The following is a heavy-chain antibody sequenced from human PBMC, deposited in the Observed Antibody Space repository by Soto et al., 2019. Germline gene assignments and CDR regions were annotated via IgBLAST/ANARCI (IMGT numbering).Heavy chain of an antibody. J-gene: IGHJ6*02. D-gene: IGHD2-2*01. CDR3: AQPGDGSTKIPHYYYYYGMDV. CDR1: GFTFSSYA. CDR2: ISGSGGST. Sequence: GGSLRLSCAASGFTFSSYAMSWVRQAPGKGLEWVSAISGSGGSTYYADSVKGRFTISRDNSKNTLYLQMNSLRAEDTAVYYCAQPGDGSTKIPHYYYYYGMDVWGQGTTVTVSS. V-gene: IGHV3-23*01.